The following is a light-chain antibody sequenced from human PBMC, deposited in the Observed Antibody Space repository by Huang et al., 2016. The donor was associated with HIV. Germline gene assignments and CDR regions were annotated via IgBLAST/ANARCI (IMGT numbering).Light chain of an antibody. V-gene: IGKV1-39*01. CDR1: QTITTY. J-gene: IGKJ1*01. Sequence: DIQLTQSPSSLSASVGDRVTITCRASQTITTYLNWYQQKPGKAPHLLIYGASNLQRGGPSRFSGSVSGTDFTLIISGLQPEDCATYYCQQTYTFPAFGRGTKVEIK. CDR2: GAS. CDR3: QQTYTFPA.